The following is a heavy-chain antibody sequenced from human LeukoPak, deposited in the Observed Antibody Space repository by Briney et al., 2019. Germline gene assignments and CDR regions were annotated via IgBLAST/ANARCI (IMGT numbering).Heavy chain of an antibody. CDR1: GFTFGDYA. Sequence: PGRSLRLSCTASGFTFGDYAMSWFRPAPGKGLEWVGFIRSKAYGGTTEYAASVKGKFTISRVDCTSFAYLQMNSLKTEDTAVYYCTRDRLSFYWGQGTLVTVSS. CDR3: TRDRLSFY. V-gene: IGHV3-49*03. J-gene: IGHJ4*02. D-gene: IGHD3-16*02. CDR2: IRSKAYGGTT.